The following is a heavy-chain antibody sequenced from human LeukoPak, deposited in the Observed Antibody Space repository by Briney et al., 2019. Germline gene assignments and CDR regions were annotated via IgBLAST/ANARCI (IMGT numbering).Heavy chain of an antibody. CDR3: ARDRDPGYYDTNGYRRVNAFDI. J-gene: IGHJ3*02. CDR2: ISYDGSNK. D-gene: IGHD3-22*01. V-gene: IGHV3-30*04. CDR1: EFTFTNYA. Sequence: GSLRLSCAASEFTFTNYAMHWVRQAPGRGLEWVAVISYDGSNKYYADSVKGRFTISRDNSRNTLYLQMNSLRAEDTAVYYCARDRDPGYYDTNGYRRVNAFDIWGQGTMVTVSS.